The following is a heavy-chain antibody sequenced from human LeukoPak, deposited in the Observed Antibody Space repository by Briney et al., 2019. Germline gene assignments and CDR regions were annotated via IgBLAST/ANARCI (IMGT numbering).Heavy chain of an antibody. CDR2: IYYSGST. CDR3: ARAAEHIVVVTATDDAFDI. V-gene: IGHV4-59*01. CDR1: GGSISSYY. D-gene: IGHD2-21*02. J-gene: IGHJ3*02. Sequence: SETLSLTCTVSGGSISSYYWSWIRQPPGKGLEWIGYIYYSGSTNYNPSLKSRVTISVDTSKNQFSLKLSSVTAADTAVYYCARAAEHIVVVTATDDAFDIWGQGTMVTVSS.